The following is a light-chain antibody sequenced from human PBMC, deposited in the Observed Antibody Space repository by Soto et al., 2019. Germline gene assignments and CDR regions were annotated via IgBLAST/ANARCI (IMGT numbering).Light chain of an antibody. CDR3: QQYNNWPRT. J-gene: IGKJ1*01. CDR2: DAS. V-gene: IGKV3-15*01. Sequence: EIVMTQSPATLSVSTGERATLSCRASQSVSSNLAWYQQKPGQAPRLLIYDASTRATGIPARFSGSGSGTEFTLTISSLHSEDFAVYYCQQYNNWPRTFGQGTKVDIK. CDR1: QSVSSN.